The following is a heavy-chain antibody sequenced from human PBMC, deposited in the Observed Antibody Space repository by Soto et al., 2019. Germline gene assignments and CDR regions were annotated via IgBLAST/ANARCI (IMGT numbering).Heavy chain of an antibody. CDR3: VKPPYSYGPETFDY. CDR2: ISGSGGST. CDR1: NFSSSG. D-gene: IGHD5-18*01. J-gene: IGHJ4*02. Sequence: NFSSSGGCRVSQNTKKGLEWVSTISGSGGSTNYADSVKGRLTISRDNSKNTLYLQMNSLRAEDTAVYYCVKPPYSYGPETFDYWGQGTLVTVSS. V-gene: IGHV3-23*01.